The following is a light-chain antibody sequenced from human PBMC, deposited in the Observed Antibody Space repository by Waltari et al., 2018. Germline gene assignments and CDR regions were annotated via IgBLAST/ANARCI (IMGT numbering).Light chain of an antibody. Sequence: IQMSQSPSSLSASVGDRVTITCRASQGISSYLNWYQQKPGKAPKLLIYYANSLASGVPSRCSGSGSGTEFTLTNSSLQPEDFATYYCQQGNSNPLTFGGGTKVEIK. J-gene: IGKJ4*01. CDR2: YAN. CDR3: QQGNSNPLT. CDR1: QGISSY. V-gene: IGKV1-13*02.